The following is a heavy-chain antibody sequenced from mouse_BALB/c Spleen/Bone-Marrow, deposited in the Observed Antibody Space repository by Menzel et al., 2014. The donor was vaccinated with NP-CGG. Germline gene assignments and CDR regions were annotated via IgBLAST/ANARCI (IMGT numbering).Heavy chain of an antibody. J-gene: IGHJ2*01. CDR2: ISSGGSYT. V-gene: IGHV5-6*01. Sequence: VQLKESGGDLVKPGGSLKLSCAASGFTFSSYGMSWVRQTPDKRLEWVATISSGGSYTYYPDSVKGRFTISRDNAKNTLYLQMSSLKSEDTAMYYCARIYYGNYVNYWGQGTTLTVSS. CDR3: ARIYYGNYVNY. D-gene: IGHD2-1*01. CDR1: GFTFSSYG.